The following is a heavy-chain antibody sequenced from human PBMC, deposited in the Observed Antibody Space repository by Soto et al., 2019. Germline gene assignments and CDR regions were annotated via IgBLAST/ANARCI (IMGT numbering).Heavy chain of an antibody. CDR2: IYYSGST. CDR1: GGSISSSSYY. J-gene: IGHJ5*02. Sequence: SETLSLTCTVSGGSISSSSYYWGWIPQPPGKGLEWIGSIYYSGSTYYNPSLKSRVTISVDTSKNQFSLKLSSVTAADTAVYYCARQGESYDSSINWFDPWGQGTLVTVSS. V-gene: IGHV4-39*01. D-gene: IGHD5-12*01. CDR3: ARQGESYDSSINWFDP.